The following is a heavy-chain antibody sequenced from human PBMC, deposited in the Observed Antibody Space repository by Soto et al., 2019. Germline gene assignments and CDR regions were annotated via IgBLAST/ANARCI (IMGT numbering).Heavy chain of an antibody. D-gene: IGHD6-13*01. J-gene: IGHJ3*02. CDR3: AREVGGSSWYDDAFDI. CDR1: GFTFSSYG. Sequence: QVQLVESGGGVVQPGRSLRLSCAASGFTFSSYGMHWVRQAPGKGLEWVAVIWYDGSNKYYADSVKGRFTISRDNSKNXLYLQMTSLRGEDRAVYYGAREVGGSSWYDDAFDIWGQGTMVTVSS. CDR2: IWYDGSNK. V-gene: IGHV3-33*01.